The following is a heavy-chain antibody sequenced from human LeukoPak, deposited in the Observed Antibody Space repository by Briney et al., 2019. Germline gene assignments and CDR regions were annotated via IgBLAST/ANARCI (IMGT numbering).Heavy chain of an antibody. CDR3: ARSAYCSGGSCYSKGVNH. CDR2: INAGNGNT. J-gene: IGHJ5*02. CDR1: GYTFTSYA. V-gene: IGHV1-3*01. Sequence: GASVKVSCKASGYTFTSYAMHWVRQAPGQRLEWMGWINAGNGNTKYSQKFQGRVTITRDTSASTAYMELSSLRSEDTAVYYCARSAYCSGGSCYSKGVNHWGQGTLVTVSS. D-gene: IGHD2-15*01.